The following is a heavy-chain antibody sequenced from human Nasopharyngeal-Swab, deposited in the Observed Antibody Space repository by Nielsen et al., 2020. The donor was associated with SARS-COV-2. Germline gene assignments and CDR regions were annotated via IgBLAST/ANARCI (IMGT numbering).Heavy chain of an antibody. V-gene: IGHV7-4-1*02. Sequence: ASVKVPCKASGYTFTTYAMNWARQAPGQGLEWMGWINTNTGNPTYAQGFTGRFVFSLDTSVSTAYLQISSLKAEDTAVYYCARDLRTDAFDIWGEGTMVTVSS. J-gene: IGHJ3*02. D-gene: IGHD4-17*01. CDR1: GYTFTTYA. CDR3: ARDLRTDAFDI. CDR2: INTNTGNP.